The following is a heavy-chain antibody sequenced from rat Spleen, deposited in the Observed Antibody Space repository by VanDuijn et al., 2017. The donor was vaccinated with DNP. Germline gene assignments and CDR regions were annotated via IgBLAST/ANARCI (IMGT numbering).Heavy chain of an antibody. Sequence: EVQLVESGGGLVQPGRSLKLSCAASGSTFSAYYMAWVRQAPEKGLEWVAYIGSSAYAPYHGDSVKGRFTISRDNAKSTLYLKMNSLRSEDMATYYCVRWNSGHFDYWGQGVMVTVSS. D-gene: IGHD4-3*01. CDR1: GSTFSAYY. J-gene: IGHJ2*01. CDR3: VRWNSGHFDY. CDR2: IGSSAYAP. V-gene: IGHV5-22*01.